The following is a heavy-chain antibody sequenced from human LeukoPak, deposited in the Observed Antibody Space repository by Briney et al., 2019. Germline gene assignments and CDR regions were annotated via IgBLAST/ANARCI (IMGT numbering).Heavy chain of an antibody. CDR3: AKYYSDSSGYYITPPARAPDY. J-gene: IGHJ4*02. Sequence: PGGSLRLSCAASGFTFSSYAMTWVRQAPGKGLQWVSAITGGGFSTFYADSVKGRFTISRDNSKNTLYLQMNSLRVEDTAVYYCAKYYSDSSGYYITPPARAPDYWGQGTLVTVSS. CDR1: GFTFSSYA. CDR2: ITGGGFST. D-gene: IGHD3-22*01. V-gene: IGHV3-23*01.